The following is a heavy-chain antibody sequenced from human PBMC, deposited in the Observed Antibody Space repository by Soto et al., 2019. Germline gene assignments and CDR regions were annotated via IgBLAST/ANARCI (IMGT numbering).Heavy chain of an antibody. V-gene: IGHV4-39*01. CDR3: ARHPSDFWFDP. CDR2: IYYSGST. D-gene: IGHD2-21*02. J-gene: IGHJ5*02. CDR1: GGSISSSSYF. Sequence: SETLSLTCSVSGGSISSSSYFWGWXRQPPGKGLEWIGSIYYSGSTXXXXXXXXXXXXXXXXXXNQFSLKLSSVTAADTAVYYCARHPSDFWFDPWGQGTLVTVSS.